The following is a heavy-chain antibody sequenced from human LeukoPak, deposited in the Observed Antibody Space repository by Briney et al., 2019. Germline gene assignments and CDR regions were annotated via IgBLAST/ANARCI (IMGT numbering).Heavy chain of an antibody. J-gene: IGHJ6*03. D-gene: IGHD3-10*01. CDR3: AKGGWFGAGTNMDV. Sequence: GGSLRLSCAASGFTFSSYAMHWVRQAPGKGLEYVSAISSNGGSTYYANSVKGRFTISRDNSKNTLYLQMGSLRAEDMAVYYCAKGGWFGAGTNMDVWGKGTTVTMSS. CDR1: GFTFSSYA. V-gene: IGHV3-64*01. CDR2: ISSNGGST.